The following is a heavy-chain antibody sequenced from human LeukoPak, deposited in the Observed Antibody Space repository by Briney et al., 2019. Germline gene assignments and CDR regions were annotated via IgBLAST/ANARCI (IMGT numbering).Heavy chain of an antibody. CDR3: ARGILSGYYFDS. Sequence: GSLRLSCAASGLTFSSYAMSWIRQSPGKGLEWIAEIHYSGSASYNPSLKSRVTISGDPSKNQVSLRVTSVTAADTAEYYCARGILSGYYFDSWGQGSLVTVSS. CDR2: IHYSGSA. V-gene: IGHV4-34*01. CDR1: GLTFSSYA. J-gene: IGHJ4*02. D-gene: IGHD2-15*01.